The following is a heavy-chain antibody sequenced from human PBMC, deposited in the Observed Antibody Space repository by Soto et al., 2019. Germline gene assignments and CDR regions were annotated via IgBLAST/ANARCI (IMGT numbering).Heavy chain of an antibody. CDR1: GFTFSSYG. J-gene: IGHJ4*02. D-gene: IGHD6-19*01. CDR3: AKGSLFAVAVLES. V-gene: IGHV3-30*18. Sequence: GGSLRLSCAASGFTFSSYGMHWVRQAPGKGLEWVAVISYDGSNKYYADSVKGRFTISRDNSKNTLYLQMNSLRAEDTAVYYCAKGSLFAVAVLESWGQGTLVTVSS. CDR2: ISYDGSNK.